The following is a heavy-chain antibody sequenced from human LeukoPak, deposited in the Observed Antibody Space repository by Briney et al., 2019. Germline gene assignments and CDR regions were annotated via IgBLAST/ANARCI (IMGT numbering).Heavy chain of an antibody. V-gene: IGHV1-8*01. CDR3: ARPSDPIVINAFDN. CDR1: GYTFTSYD. CDR2: MNPNSGNT. J-gene: IGHJ3*02. Sequence: GASVKVSCKASGYTFTSYDINWVRQATGQGLEWMGWMNPNSGNTGYAQKFQGRVTMTRNTSISTAYMELSSLRSEDTAVYYCARPSDPIVINAFDNWGQGTMVTVSS. D-gene: IGHD3-16*01.